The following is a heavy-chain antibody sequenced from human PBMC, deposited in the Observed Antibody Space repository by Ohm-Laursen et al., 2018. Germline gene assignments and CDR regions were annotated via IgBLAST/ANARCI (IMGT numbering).Heavy chain of an antibody. J-gene: IGHJ6*02. D-gene: IGHD1-1*01. V-gene: IGHV1-8*01. CDR3: ARARGNWKRDYYYAMDV. CDR2: MNPNSGNT. Sequence: GSSVKVSCKASGYTFTSYDINWVRQATGQGLQWMGWMNPNSGNTGYVQKFQGRVTVTRNTSISTAYMELSSLRSEDTAVYYCARARGNWKRDYYYAMDVWGQGTTVTVSS. CDR1: GYTFTSYD.